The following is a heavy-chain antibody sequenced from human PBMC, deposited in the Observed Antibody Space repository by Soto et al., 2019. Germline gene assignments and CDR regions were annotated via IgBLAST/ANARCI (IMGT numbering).Heavy chain of an antibody. CDR2: INDSGST. CDR1: CGPFRGYY. V-gene: IGHV4-34*01. D-gene: IGHD2-15*01. CDR3: ARERGRYCSGESCYPFGP. J-gene: IGHJ5*02. Sequence: NPSDTLSLTWASYCGPFRGYYWICILQPPGKGLEWLGEINDSGSTNYNPSLKSRITISLDTSKKEISLRLSSVTAADTAVYYCARERGRYCSGESCYPFGPWGQGALVTVSS.